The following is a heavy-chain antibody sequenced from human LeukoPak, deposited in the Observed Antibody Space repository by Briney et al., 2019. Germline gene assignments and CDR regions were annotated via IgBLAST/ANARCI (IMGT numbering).Heavy chain of an antibody. CDR1: GGSLSSYY. D-gene: IGHD6-19*01. CDR2: IYTSGST. Sequence: SETLSLTCTVSGGSLSSYYWSWIRQPAGKGLEWIGRIYTSGSTNYNPSLTSRVTMSVDTSKNQFSLKLSSVTAADTAVYYCARGGGGQWLVLGGFYYWGQGTLVTVSS. CDR3: ARGGGGQWLVLGGFYY. V-gene: IGHV4-4*07. J-gene: IGHJ4*02.